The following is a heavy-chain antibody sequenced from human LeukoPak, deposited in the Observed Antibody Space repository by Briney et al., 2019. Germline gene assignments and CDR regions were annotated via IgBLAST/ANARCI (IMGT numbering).Heavy chain of an antibody. CDR3: ARDRRSRYGGDY. J-gene: IGHJ4*02. CDR2: ISSSSSYI. CDR1: GGSFSAYY. Sequence: LSLTCAVYGGSFSAYYWSWIRQPPGKGLEWVSSISSSSSYIYYADSVKGRFTISRDNAKNSLYLQMNSLRAEDTAVYYCARDRRSRYGGDYWGQGTLVTVSS. D-gene: IGHD4-23*01. V-gene: IGHV3-11*06.